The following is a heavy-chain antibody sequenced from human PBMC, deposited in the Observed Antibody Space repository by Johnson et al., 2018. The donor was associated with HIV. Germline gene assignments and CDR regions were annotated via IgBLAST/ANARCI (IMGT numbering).Heavy chain of an antibody. V-gene: IGHV3-30*02. CDR2: IRYDGSNK. CDR3: AKGLKLGSGDDAFDI. D-gene: IGHD7-27*01. J-gene: IGHJ3*02. Sequence: QMLLVESGGGLVQPGGSLRLSCAASGFTFSNAWMSWVRQAPGKGLEWVAFIRYDGSNKYYADSVKGRFTISRDNSKNTLYLQMNSLRAEDTAVYYCAKGLKLGSGDDAFDIWGQGTMVTVSS. CDR1: GFTFSNAW.